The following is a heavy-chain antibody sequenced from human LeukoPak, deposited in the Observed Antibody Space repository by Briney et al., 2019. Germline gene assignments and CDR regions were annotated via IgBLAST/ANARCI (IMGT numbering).Heavy chain of an antibody. D-gene: IGHD3-10*01. V-gene: IGHV3-23*01. J-gene: IGHJ3*02. CDR3: AKDVLDYGSGSWILTNAFDI. CDR2: ISGSGGST. CDR1: GFTFSSYA. Sequence: PGGSLRLSCAASGFTFSSYAMSWVRQAPGKGLEWVSAISGSGGSTYYADSVKGRFIISRDNSKNTLYLQMNSLRAEDTAVYYCAKDVLDYGSGSWILTNAFDIWGQGTMVTVSS.